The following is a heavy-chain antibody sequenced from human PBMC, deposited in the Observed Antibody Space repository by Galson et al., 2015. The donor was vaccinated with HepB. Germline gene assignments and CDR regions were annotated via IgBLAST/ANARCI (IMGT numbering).Heavy chain of an antibody. Sequence: SVKVSCKASGYTFTGYSIHWVRQAPGQGLEWMGWINPNSGDTKYAQNFQGRVTMARDTSISTAYMEVSRLRSDDTAVYYCARPNVPHYGLDVWGQGTTVTVTS. CDR2: INPNSGDT. CDR1: GYTFTGYS. V-gene: IGHV1-2*02. J-gene: IGHJ6*02. CDR3: ARPNVPHYGLDV. D-gene: IGHD3-16*01.